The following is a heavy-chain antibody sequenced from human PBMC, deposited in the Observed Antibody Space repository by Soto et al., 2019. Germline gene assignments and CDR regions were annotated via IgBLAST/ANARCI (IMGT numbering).Heavy chain of an antibody. J-gene: IGHJ4*02. CDR1: GGSISSGGYY. CDR3: ARALRITMIDRLYYFDY. D-gene: IGHD3-22*01. CDR2: IYYSGST. V-gene: IGHV4-31*03. Sequence: QVQLQESGPGLVKPSQTLSLTCTVSGGSISSGGYYWSWIRQHPGKGLEWLGYIYYSGSTYYNPSLKSRVTISVDTSKNQFSLKLSSVTAADTAVYYCARALRITMIDRLYYFDYWGQGTLVTVSS.